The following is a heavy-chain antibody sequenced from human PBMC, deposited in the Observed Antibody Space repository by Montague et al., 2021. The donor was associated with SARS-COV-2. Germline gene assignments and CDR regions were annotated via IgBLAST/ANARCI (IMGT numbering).Heavy chain of an antibody. CDR1: EYSFSEFS. J-gene: IGHJ3*02. Sequence: SVKVSCKVSEYSFSEFSLQMHWVRPAPGRGREWVGQFDSEDGETTHTQKFQGRVTMTEDRSTDTVYMELSSTRSEDTAVYYCATLGVEVITYALAIWGQGTFVTVSS. CDR2: FDSEDGET. CDR3: ATLGVEVITYALAI. V-gene: IGHV1-24*01. D-gene: IGHD2-2*01.